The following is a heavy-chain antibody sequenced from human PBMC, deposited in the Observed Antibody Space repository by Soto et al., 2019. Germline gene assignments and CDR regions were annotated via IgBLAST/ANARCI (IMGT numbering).Heavy chain of an antibody. D-gene: IGHD3-22*01. CDR3: ARNKRGDSSGYYLSDY. CDR1: GGTFSSYA. Sequence: SVNVSCKASGGTFSSYAISWVRQAPGQGLEWMGGIIPIFGTANYAQKFQGRVTITADESTSTAYMELSSLRSEDTAVYYCARNKRGDSSGYYLSDYWGHGTLVTVSS. J-gene: IGHJ4*01. CDR2: IIPIFGTA. V-gene: IGHV1-69*13.